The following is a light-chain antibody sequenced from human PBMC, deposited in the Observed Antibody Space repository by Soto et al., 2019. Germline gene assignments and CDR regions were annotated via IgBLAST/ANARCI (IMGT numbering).Light chain of an antibody. J-gene: IGKJ4*01. CDR2: DAS. CDR1: HSIRDC. V-gene: IGKV1-5*01. Sequence: DIQMTQSPSTLSASVGDSLTITCRVSHSIRDCLVWYQQKPGKAPHLLIYDASNLESGVPSRFSGSGSGTEFTLTISSLRPDDFATYYCQQYESYSLTFGGGTRVEIK. CDR3: QQYESYSLT.